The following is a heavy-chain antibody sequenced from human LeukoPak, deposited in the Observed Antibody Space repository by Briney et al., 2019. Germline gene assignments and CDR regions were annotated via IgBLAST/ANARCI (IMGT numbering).Heavy chain of an antibody. CDR2: ISYDGSNK. Sequence: PGGSLRLSCAASGFTFSSYAMHWVRQAPGKGLEWVAVISYDGSNKHYADSVKGRFTISRDNSKNTLYLQMNSLRAEDTAVYYCARAADQDYWGQGTLVTVSS. J-gene: IGHJ4*02. D-gene: IGHD2-2*01. V-gene: IGHV3-30-3*01. CDR3: ARAADQDY. CDR1: GFTFSSYA.